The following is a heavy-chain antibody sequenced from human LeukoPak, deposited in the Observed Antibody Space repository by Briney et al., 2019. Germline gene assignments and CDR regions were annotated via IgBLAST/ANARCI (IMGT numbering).Heavy chain of an antibody. J-gene: IGHJ3*02. CDR3: AMKYYDILTGREDDAFDI. CDR2: INHSGST. D-gene: IGHD3-9*01. Sequence: SETLSLTCAVYGGSFSGYYWSWIRQPPGKGLEWIGEINHSGSTNYNPSLKSRVTISVDTSKNQFSLKLSSVTAADTAVYYCAMKYYDILTGREDDAFDIWGQGTMVTVSS. CDR1: GGSFSGYY. V-gene: IGHV4-34*01.